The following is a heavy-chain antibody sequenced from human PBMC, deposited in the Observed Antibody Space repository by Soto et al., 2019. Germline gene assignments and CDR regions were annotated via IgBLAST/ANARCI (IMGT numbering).Heavy chain of an antibody. V-gene: IGHV1-3*01. Sequence: ASVKVSCKASGYTFTSYAMHWVRQAPGQRLEWMGWINAGNGNTKYSQKFQGRVTITRDTSASTAYMELSSLRSEDTAVYYCARGPEVRDPFFDYWGQGTLVTVSS. CDR3: ARGPEVRDPFFDY. CDR1: GYTFTSYA. D-gene: IGHD2-21*02. J-gene: IGHJ4*02. CDR2: INAGNGNT.